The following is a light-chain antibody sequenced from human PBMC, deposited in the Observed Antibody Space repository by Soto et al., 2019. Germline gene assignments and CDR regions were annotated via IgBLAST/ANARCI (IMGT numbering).Light chain of an antibody. V-gene: IGLV1-40*01. J-gene: IGLJ2*01. CDR2: DTT. CDR1: HSDIGAGYG. Sequence: QSVLTQPPSVTGAPGQRVTISCTGSHSDIGAGYGVHWYQQFPHSPPKLLIYDTTNRPSGVPDRFSGSRSGTSASLAITGLQAEDEADYYCQSFDSSRIGLLFGGGTKLTVL. CDR3: QSFDSSRIGLL.